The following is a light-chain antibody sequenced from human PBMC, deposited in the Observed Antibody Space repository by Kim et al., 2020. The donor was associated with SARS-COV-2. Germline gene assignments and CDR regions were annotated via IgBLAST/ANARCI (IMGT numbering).Light chain of an antibody. CDR2: QDN. CDR3: QAWDSSTAV. J-gene: IGLJ2*01. V-gene: IGLV3-1*01. Sequence: GTPGRTASIACTEVNVGDKYAGWYQQQPGQSPVLVIYQDNKRPSGIPERFSGSNSGNTATLTISGTQAMDEADYYCQAWDSSTAVFGGGTQLTVL. CDR1: NVGDKY.